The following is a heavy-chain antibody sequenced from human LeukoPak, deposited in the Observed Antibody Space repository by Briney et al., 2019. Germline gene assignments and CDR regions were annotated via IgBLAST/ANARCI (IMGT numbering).Heavy chain of an antibody. D-gene: IGHD3-10*01. CDR2: ISSSSSYI. CDR3: ARVGGSGSFNY. CDR1: GFTFSSYS. V-gene: IGHV3-21*01. Sequence: GGSLRLSCAASGFTFSSYSMNWVRQAPGKGLEWVSSISSSSSYIYYADSVKGRFTISRDNAKNSLYLQMNSLRAEDTALYYCARVGGSGSFNYWGQGTLVTVSS. J-gene: IGHJ4*02.